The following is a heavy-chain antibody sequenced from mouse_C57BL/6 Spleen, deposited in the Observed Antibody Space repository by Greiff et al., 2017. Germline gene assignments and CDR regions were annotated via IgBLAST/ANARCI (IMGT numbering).Heavy chain of an antibody. CDR3: ARREIRDYGSSGALDY. CDR1: GFTFSDYG. Sequence: EVMLVESGGGLVKPGGSLKLSCAASGFTFSDYGMHWVRQAPEKGLEWVAYISSGSSTIYYADTVKGRFTISRDNAKNTLFLQMTSLRSEDTAMDYCARREIRDYGSSGALDYWGQGTTLTVSS. CDR2: ISSGSSTI. J-gene: IGHJ2*01. V-gene: IGHV5-17*01. D-gene: IGHD1-1*01.